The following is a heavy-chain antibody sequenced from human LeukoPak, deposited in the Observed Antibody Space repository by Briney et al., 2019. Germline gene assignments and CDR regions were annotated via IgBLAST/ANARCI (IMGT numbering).Heavy chain of an antibody. Sequence: ASVKVSCKASGFTFTAYHMHWVRQAPGQGLEWMGWINPNSGGINYAQKFQGRVTMIRDLSTSTDYMELSSLRSDDTAVYFCARDTSEGDYAWWFDPWGQGTLVTVSS. D-gene: IGHD3-16*01. CDR2: INPNSGGI. J-gene: IGHJ5*02. CDR3: ARDTSEGDYAWWFDP. CDR1: GFTFTAYH. V-gene: IGHV1-2*02.